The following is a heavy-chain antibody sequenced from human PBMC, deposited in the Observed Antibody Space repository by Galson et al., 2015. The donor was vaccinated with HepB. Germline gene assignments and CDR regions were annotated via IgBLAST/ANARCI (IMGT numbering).Heavy chain of an antibody. J-gene: IGHJ2*01. D-gene: IGHD2-8*01. Sequence: SVKVSCKASGYTFTSYGISWVRQAPGQGLEWMGWISAYNGNTNYAQKLQGRVTMTTDTSTSTAYMELRSLRSDDTAVYYCARGHGVLDPSHAGYWYFDLWGRGTLVTVSS. CDR2: ISAYNGNT. V-gene: IGHV1-18*01. CDR3: ARGHGVLDPSHAGYWYFDL. CDR1: GYTFTSYG.